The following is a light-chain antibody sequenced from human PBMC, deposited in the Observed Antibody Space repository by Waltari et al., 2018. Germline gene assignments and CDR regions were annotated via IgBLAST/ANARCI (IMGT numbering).Light chain of an antibody. CDR2: DVT. J-gene: IGLJ2*01. V-gene: IGLV2-14*03. CDR3: SSWISSSTLV. Sequence: QSALTQPASVSGSPGQSITISCTGTISDVGGHNYVSWYQQHPGKAPKLMIYDVTNRPSGVSVRCSGSKSGNTASLTISGLQAEDEADYYCSSWISSSTLVFGGGTKLTVL. CDR1: ISDVGGHNY.